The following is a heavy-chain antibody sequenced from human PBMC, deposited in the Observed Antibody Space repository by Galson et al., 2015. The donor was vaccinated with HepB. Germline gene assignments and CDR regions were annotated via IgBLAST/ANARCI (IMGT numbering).Heavy chain of an antibody. CDR3: ARDLRYFDRVREKGSHALVRRAEYFQH. Sequence: SVKVSCKASGYTFTSYAMNWVRQAPGQGLEWMGWINTNTGNPTYAQGFTGRFVFSLDTSVSTAYLQISSLKAEDTAVYYCARDLRYFDRVREKGSHALVRRAEYFQHLGQGTLVTVSS. CDR2: INTNTGNP. J-gene: IGHJ1*01. D-gene: IGHD3-9*01. V-gene: IGHV7-4-1*02. CDR1: GYTFTSYA.